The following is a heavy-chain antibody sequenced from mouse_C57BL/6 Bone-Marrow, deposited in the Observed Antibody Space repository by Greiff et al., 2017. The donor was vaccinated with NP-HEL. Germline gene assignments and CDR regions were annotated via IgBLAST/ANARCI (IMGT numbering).Heavy chain of an antibody. Sequence: QVQLQQPGAELVKPGASVKMSCKASGYTFTSYWITWVKQRPGQGLEWIGDIYPGSGSTNYNEKFKSKATLTVDKSSSTAYMQLSSLTSEDSAVYYCARSYYYGIVYYFDYWGQGTTLTVSS. V-gene: IGHV1-55*01. CDR1: GYTFTSYW. CDR2: IYPGSGST. J-gene: IGHJ2*01. D-gene: IGHD1-1*01. CDR3: ARSYYYGIVYYFDY.